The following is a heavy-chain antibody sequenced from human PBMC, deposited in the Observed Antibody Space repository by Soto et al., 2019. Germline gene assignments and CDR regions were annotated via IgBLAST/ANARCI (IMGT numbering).Heavy chain of an antibody. J-gene: IGHJ4*02. V-gene: IGHV1-46*01. CDR3: ARVEGYSADERD. CDR2: IKPSGGST. Sequence: QVQLVQSGAEVKRPGDSVTVSCKTSGYIFTSYWIHWVRQAPGQGLEWMGLIKPSGGSTTYAQKFQGRVTMTRDTPTSTVYMELRSLKSEDTAVYYCARVEGYSADERDCGQGTLVTVSS. D-gene: IGHD5-12*01. CDR1: GYIFTSYW.